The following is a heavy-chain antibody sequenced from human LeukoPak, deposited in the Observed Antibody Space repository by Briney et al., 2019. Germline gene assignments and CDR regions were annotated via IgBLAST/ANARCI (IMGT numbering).Heavy chain of an antibody. J-gene: IGHJ6*02. D-gene: IGHD2-2*02. V-gene: IGHV3-23*01. CDR1: GFTFSSYA. CDR3: AKDIVVVPAAILGYYYYYGMDV. CDR2: ISGSGGST. Sequence: GGSLRLSCAASGFTFSSYAMSWVRQAPGKGLEWVSAISGSGGSTYYADSVKGRFTISRDNSKNTLYLQMNSLRAEDTAVYYCAKDIVVVPAAILGYYYYYGMDVWGQGTTVTVSS.